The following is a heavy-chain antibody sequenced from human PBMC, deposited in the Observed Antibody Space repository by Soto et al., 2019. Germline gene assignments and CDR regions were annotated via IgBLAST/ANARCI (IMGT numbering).Heavy chain of an antibody. CDR1: GGSISSGGYY. Sequence: PSETLSLTCTVSGGSISSGGYYRSWVRQHPGKGLEWIGYIYYSGSTYYNPSLKSRVTISVDTSKNQFSLKLSSVTAADTAVYYCAGTPYDILTGERGWFDPWGQGTLVTVSS. CDR3: AGTPYDILTGERGWFDP. V-gene: IGHV4-31*03. J-gene: IGHJ5*02. D-gene: IGHD3-9*01. CDR2: IYYSGST.